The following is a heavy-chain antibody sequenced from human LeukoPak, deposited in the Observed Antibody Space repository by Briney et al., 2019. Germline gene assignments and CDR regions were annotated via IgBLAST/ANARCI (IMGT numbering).Heavy chain of an antibody. CDR2: ISAYNGNT. CDR3: ARGPRRDY. CDR1: GYTFTSYG. J-gene: IGHJ4*02. Sequence: GASVKVSCKASGYTFTSYGISWVRQAPGQGLEWMGWISAYNGNTNYAQKFQGRVTMTRNTSISTAYMELSSLRSEDTAVYYCARGPRRDYWGQGTLVTVSS. V-gene: IGHV1-18*01.